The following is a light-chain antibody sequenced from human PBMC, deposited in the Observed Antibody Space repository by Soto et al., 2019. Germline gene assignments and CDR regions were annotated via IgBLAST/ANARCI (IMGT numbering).Light chain of an antibody. V-gene: IGKV1-5*01. Sequence: DIQMTQSPSSLSASVGDGVTITCRASQSIGISLNWYQQRPGKAPKLLAFAASSLQSGVPSRFSGSGSGTEFTLTISSLQPDDFATYYCQQYNSYSRTFGQGTKVDIK. CDR2: AAS. J-gene: IGKJ1*01. CDR1: QSIGIS. CDR3: QQYNSYSRT.